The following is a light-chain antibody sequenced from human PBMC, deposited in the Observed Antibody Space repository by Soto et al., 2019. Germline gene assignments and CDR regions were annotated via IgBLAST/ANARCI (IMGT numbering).Light chain of an antibody. Sequence: QSALTQPASVSGSPGQSITISCTGTSSDVGGYNYVSWYQQHPGKAPKLMIYEVSNRPSGVSNRFSGSKSGNTASLTISGLQDEEEADYYWTSYTRRSTRVFGGGTKLTVL. V-gene: IGLV2-14*01. CDR3: TSYTRRSTRV. CDR1: SSDVGGYNY. CDR2: EVS. J-gene: IGLJ3*02.